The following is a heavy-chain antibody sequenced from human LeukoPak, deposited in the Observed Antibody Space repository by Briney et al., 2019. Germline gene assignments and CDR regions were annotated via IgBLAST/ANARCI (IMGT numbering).Heavy chain of an antibody. CDR3: AGNLRGGIDY. J-gene: IGHJ4*02. V-gene: IGHV4-61*01. CDR2: IYYSGST. D-gene: IGHD3-10*01. CDR1: GVSVSSGSYY. Sequence: SETLSLTCAVSGVSVSSGSYYWSWIGQPPGQGLEWVGSIYYSGSTNYNPSHKSRATISVDTSKNQFSLKLSSVTAADTAVYYCAGNLRGGIDYWGQGTLVTVSS.